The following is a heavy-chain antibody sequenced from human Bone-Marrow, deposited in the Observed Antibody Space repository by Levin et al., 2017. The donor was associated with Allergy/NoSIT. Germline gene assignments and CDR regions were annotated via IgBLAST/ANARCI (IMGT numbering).Heavy chain of an antibody. CDR1: GGSLSGSY. D-gene: IGHD6-6*01. J-gene: IGHJ5*02. CDR3: TRRRAKQLVLRGGHWFDP. V-gene: IGHV4-34*01. Sequence: PSETLSLTCAVYGGSLSGSYWTWIRQPPENGLEWIGEINYSGGTTYNPSLQSRVTISVDTSKNQFSLKLTSVTATDKGLYYCTRRRAKQLVLRGGHWFDPWGRGTLVTVSS. CDR2: INYSGGT.